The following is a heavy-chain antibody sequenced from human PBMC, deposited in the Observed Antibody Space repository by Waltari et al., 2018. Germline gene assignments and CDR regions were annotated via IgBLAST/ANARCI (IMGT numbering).Heavy chain of an antibody. V-gene: IGHV4-59*01. J-gene: IGHJ3*02. CDR1: GGSISSYY. CDR2: IYYSGST. CDR3: ARDRGSVPAAAIRVRAFDI. Sequence: QVQLQESGPGLVKPSETLSLTCTVFGGSISSYYWSWIRQPPGKGLELGGDIYYSGSTNYNPSHKSRVTRSVDTSKDQFTLKLSSVTAADTAVYYGARDRGSVPAAAIRVRAFDIWGQGTMVTVSS. D-gene: IGHD2-2*02.